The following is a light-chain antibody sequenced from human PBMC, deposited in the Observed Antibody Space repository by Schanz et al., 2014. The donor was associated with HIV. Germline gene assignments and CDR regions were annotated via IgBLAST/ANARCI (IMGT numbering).Light chain of an antibody. CDR3: CSYAGIFSPLYV. J-gene: IGLJ1*01. CDR2: DVS. V-gene: IGLV2-14*01. CDR1: NSDVGGYDY. Sequence: QSALTQPASVSGSPGQSITISCTGTNSDVGGYDYVSWYQQHPGKAPKLIIYDVSNRPSGVSNRFSGSKSGNTASLTISGLQTEDESDYYCCSYAGIFSPLYVFGTGTKLTVL.